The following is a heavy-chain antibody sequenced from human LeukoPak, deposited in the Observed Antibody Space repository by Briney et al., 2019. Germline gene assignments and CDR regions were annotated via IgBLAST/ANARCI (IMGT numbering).Heavy chain of an antibody. D-gene: IGHD1-26*01. CDR2: ISAYNGNT. CDR3: ARAIVGAYRESLDY. CDR1: GYTFTSYG. V-gene: IGHV1-18*01. Sequence: GASVKVSCKASGYTFTSYGISWVRQAPGQGLEWMGWISAYNGNTNYAQKLQGRVTMTTDTSTSTAYMELRSPRSDDTAVYYCARAIVGAYRESLDYWGQGTLVTVSA. J-gene: IGHJ4*02.